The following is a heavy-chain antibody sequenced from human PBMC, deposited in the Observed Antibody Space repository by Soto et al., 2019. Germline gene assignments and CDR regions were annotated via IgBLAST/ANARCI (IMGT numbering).Heavy chain of an antibody. CDR3: ARDRSYSSSWQSYYYYLDV. D-gene: IGHD6-13*01. Sequence: ASVKVSCKASGYTFTSYYMHWVRQAPGQGLEWMGIINPSGGSTSYAQKFQGRVTMTRDTSTSTVYMELSSLRSEDTAVYYCARDRSYSSSWQSYYYYLDVWGKGTTVTVAS. V-gene: IGHV1-46*03. CDR2: INPSGGST. CDR1: GYTFTSYY. J-gene: IGHJ6*03.